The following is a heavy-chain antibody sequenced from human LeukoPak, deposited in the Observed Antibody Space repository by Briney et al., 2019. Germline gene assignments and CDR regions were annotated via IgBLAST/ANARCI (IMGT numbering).Heavy chain of an antibody. Sequence: SETLSLTCTVSGCSISAYQWSWVRQSPEKGLKWIGCINTKVDTSYNPSLKSRVTTSVDTSKNQFSLKLTSVTAADTAVYYCATANDAKIAPFDHWGQGARVSVFS. CDR3: ATANDAKIAPFDH. V-gene: IGHV4-4*09. CDR2: INTKVDT. D-gene: IGHD1-1*01. CDR1: GCSISAYQ. J-gene: IGHJ4*02.